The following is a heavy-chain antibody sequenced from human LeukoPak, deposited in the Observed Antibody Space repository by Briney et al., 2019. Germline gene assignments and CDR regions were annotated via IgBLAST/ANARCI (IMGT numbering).Heavy chain of an antibody. CDR2: IYYSGST. CDR3: ARGGYCSSTSCSYYGMDV. CDR1: GSSISSSSYY. D-gene: IGHD2-2*01. J-gene: IGHJ6*02. Sequence: SETLSLTCTVSGSSISSSSYYWGWIRQPPGKGLEWIGSIYYSGSTYYNPSLRSRVTISVDTSKNQFSLRLSSVTAADTAVYYCARGGYCSSTSCSYYGMDVWGQGTTVTVSS. V-gene: IGHV4-39*01.